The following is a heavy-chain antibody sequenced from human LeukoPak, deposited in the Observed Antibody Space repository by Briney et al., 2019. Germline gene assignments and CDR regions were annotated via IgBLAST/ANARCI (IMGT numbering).Heavy chain of an antibody. CDR3: VGGYYLFYYFDY. CDR1: GGSVSSSSYY. Sequence: SETLSLTCTVSGGSVSSSSYYWGWIRQPPGKGLEWIGSIYYSGSTYYNPSLRSRVTISVDTSKNQFSLKLSSVTAADTAVYYCVGGYYLFYYFDYWGQGTLVTVSS. D-gene: IGHD3-22*01. V-gene: IGHV4-39*01. CDR2: IYYSGST. J-gene: IGHJ4*02.